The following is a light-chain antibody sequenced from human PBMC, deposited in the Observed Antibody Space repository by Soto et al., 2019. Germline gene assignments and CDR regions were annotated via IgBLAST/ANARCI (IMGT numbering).Light chain of an antibody. CDR2: TKA. CDR3: QSYDNNLTGLI. CDR1: NSNIGAGYT. J-gene: IGLJ2*01. V-gene: IGLV1-40*01. Sequence: QSVLTQPPSVTGAPGQRITISCTGSNSNIGAGYTVHWYQQFPGTAPTLLRFTKANRPSGVPDRFSASKSGTSASLAITGLQGEDEADYYCQSYDNNLTGLIFGGGTKLTV.